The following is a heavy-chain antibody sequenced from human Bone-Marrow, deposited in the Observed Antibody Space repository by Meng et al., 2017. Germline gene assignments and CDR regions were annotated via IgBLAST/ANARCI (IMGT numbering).Heavy chain of an antibody. CDR1: GGSLSGYY. V-gene: IGHV4-34*01. J-gene: IGHJ4*02. CDR3: ARGRTPRYCSGGSCYSPSYYFDY. CDR2: INHSGST. Sequence: QWGPGLLHPAATLPLPWAVYGGSLSGYYWSWIRQPPGKGLEWMGEINHSGSTNYNPSLKSRVTISVDTSKNQFSLKLSSVTAADTAVYYCARGRTPRYCSGGSCYSPSYYFDYWGQGTLVTVSS. D-gene: IGHD2-15*01.